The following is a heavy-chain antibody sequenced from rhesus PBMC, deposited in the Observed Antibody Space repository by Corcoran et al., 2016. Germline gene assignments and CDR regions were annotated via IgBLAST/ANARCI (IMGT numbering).Heavy chain of an antibody. Sequence: QVQLQESGPGLVKPSETLSLTCAVSGGSLSGDSWNWIRHPPGEGLEWIGYVGGASVSTYYNPSLKSRVTISTDTSKNQFSLKLTSVTAADTAMYYCSRGDSSSRLGSYWGQGVLVTVSS. J-gene: IGHJ4*01. CDR1: GGSLSGDS. D-gene: IGHD6-43*01. V-gene: IGHV4-165*02. CDR2: VGGASVST. CDR3: SRGDSSSRLGSY.